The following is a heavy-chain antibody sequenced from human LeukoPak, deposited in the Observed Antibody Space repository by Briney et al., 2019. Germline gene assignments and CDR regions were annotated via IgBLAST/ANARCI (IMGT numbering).Heavy chain of an antibody. J-gene: IGHJ4*02. CDR2: INPNSGGT. CDR1: GYTFTGYY. D-gene: IGHD1-26*01. V-gene: IGHV1-2*02. CDR3: ARVWVDVGNVGTFDH. Sequence: GASVKVSCKASGYTFTGYYMHWVRQAPGQGLEWMGWINPNSGGTNYAQKFQGRVTMTRDTSISTAYMELSGLRSDDTAMYYCARVWVDVGNVGTFDHWGQGSLVTVSS.